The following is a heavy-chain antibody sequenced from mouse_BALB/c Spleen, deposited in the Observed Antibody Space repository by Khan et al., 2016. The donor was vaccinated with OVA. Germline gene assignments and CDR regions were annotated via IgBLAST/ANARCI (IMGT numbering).Heavy chain of an antibody. CDR2: VNPNNGDT. Sequence: VQLKQSGPDLVKPGASVKISCKASGYSFTVYYMTWVKQSHGKSPEWIGRVNPNNGDTNYNQNFKGKAILTVDKSSNTAYMELRSLTSEDSAVFYFARGYEFFPYWGQGTLVTVSA. CDR3: ARGYEFFPY. J-gene: IGHJ3*01. CDR1: GYSFTVYY. D-gene: IGHD2-12*01. V-gene: IGHV1-26*01.